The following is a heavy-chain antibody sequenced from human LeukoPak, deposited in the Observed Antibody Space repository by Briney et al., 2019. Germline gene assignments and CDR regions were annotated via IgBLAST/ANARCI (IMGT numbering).Heavy chain of an antibody. Sequence: ASVKVSCKASRYTFTGYYMHWVRQAPGQGLEWMGWINPNSGGTNYAQKFQGRVTMTRDTSISTAYMELSRLRSDDTAVYYCARERDYDYVWGSYRTGGAFDIWGQGTMVTVSS. CDR2: INPNSGGT. V-gene: IGHV1-2*02. D-gene: IGHD3-16*02. CDR1: RYTFTGYY. CDR3: ARERDYDYVWGSYRTGGAFDI. J-gene: IGHJ3*02.